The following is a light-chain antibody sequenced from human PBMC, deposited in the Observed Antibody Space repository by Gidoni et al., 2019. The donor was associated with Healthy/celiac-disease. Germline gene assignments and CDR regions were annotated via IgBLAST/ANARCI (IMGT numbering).Light chain of an antibody. J-gene: IGKJ3*01. CDR1: QSISSY. Sequence: DIQMTQSPSSLSASAGDRVTITCRASQSISSYLNWYQQKPGKAPKILIYAASSLQSGVPSRFSGSASGTDFTLTISSLQPEDFATYYCQQCYSTLTFGPGTKVDIK. CDR2: AAS. V-gene: IGKV1-39*01. CDR3: QQCYSTLT.